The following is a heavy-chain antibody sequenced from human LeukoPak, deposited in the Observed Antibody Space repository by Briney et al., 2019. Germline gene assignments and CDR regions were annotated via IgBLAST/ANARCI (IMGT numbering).Heavy chain of an antibody. D-gene: IGHD4-17*01. J-gene: IGHJ4*02. V-gene: IGHV3-53*05. CDR1: GFTVSGDY. CDR3: AKEIWPTVTTPGRTYFEY. Sequence: GGSLRLSCAASGFTVSGDYMSWVRQAPGKGLEWVSVIYSGGSTYYAESAKGRFTISRDNSKNTLYLQMDSLRAEDTAVYCCAKEIWPTVTTPGRTYFEYWGQGTLVTVSS. CDR2: IYSGGST.